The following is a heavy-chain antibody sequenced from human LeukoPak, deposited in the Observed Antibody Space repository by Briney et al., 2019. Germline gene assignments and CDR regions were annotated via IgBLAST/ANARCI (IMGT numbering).Heavy chain of an antibody. CDR3: VRDIALIAAAGYYFDH. J-gene: IGHJ4*02. V-gene: IGHV1-18*04. Sequence: GASVKVSCKASGYTFTSYYMHWVRQAPGQGREWVGWISAHNGQTIYTPSLQGRVTMTTDTSTNTAYMQLTGLTSGDTAVYYCVRDIALIAAAGYYFDHWGQGTQVTVSS. D-gene: IGHD6-13*01. CDR1: GYTFTSYY. CDR2: ISAHNGQT.